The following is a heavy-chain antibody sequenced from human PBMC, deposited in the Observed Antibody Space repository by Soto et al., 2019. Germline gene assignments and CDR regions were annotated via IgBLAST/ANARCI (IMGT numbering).Heavy chain of an antibody. J-gene: IGHJ4*02. V-gene: IGHV3-74*01. Sequence: PGGSLRLSCAASGFTFSSYWMHWVRQAPGKGLVWVSRINSDGSSTNYADSVKGRFTISRDNSKNTLYLQMNSLRAEDTAVYYCAREEYYDSSGYFQYYFDYWGQGT. CDR2: INSDGSST. CDR3: AREEYYDSSGYFQYYFDY. CDR1: GFTFSSYW. D-gene: IGHD3-22*01.